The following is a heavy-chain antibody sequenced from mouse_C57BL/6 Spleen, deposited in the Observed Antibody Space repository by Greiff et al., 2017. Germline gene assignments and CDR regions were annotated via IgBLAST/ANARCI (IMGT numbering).Heavy chain of an antibody. V-gene: IGHV6-3*01. J-gene: IGHJ1*03. CDR3: TGYGSSYWYFEV. CDR1: GFTFSNYW. Sequence: EVKVEESGGGLVQPGGSMKLSCVASGFTFSNYWMNWVRQSPEKGLEWVAQIRLKSDNYATHYAESVKGRFTISRDDSKSSVYLQMNNLRAEDTGIYYCTGYGSSYWYFEVWGTGTTVTVSS. D-gene: IGHD1-1*01. CDR2: IRLKSDNYAT.